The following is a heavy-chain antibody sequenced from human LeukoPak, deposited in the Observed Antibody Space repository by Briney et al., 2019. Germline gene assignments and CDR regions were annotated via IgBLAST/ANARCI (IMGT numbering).Heavy chain of an antibody. CDR2: ISGSGGST. V-gene: IGHV3-23*01. CDR3: AKGSGWYV. D-gene: IGHD6-19*01. Sequence: GGSLRLSCAASGFTFSGSSMSWVRQAPGKGLEWVSVISGSGGSTDYADSVKGRFTISRDNSKNTLHLQINSLRAKDTAVYYCAKGSGWYVWGQGTLVTVSS. J-gene: IGHJ4*02. CDR1: GFTFSGSS.